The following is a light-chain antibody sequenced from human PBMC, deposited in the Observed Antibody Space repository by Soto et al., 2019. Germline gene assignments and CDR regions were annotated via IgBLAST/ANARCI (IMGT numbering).Light chain of an antibody. CDR3: QQYGSSPT. CDR2: AAS. CDR1: QSLSTSY. J-gene: IGKJ5*01. Sequence: EIVLTQSPGTLSLFPGERATLSCRASQSLSTSYLAWYRLKPGQAPRLLIYAASSRASGIPDRFSGSGSGTDFTITISRLEPEDFAVYYCQQYGSSPTCGQWTRLEIK. V-gene: IGKV3-20*01.